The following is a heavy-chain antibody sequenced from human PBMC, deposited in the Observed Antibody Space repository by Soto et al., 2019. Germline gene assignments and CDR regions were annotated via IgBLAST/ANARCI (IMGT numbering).Heavy chain of an antibody. Sequence: ASVKVSCKASGYTFTGYYMRWVRQAPGQGLEWMGWINPNSGGTNYAQKFQGWVTMTRDTSISTAYMELSSLRSEDTAVYYCARDKGLGYCSGGSCYSVYMDVWGKGTTVTVSS. CDR3: ARDKGLGYCSGGSCYSVYMDV. J-gene: IGHJ6*03. CDR1: GYTFTGYY. D-gene: IGHD2-15*01. V-gene: IGHV1-2*04. CDR2: INPNSGGT.